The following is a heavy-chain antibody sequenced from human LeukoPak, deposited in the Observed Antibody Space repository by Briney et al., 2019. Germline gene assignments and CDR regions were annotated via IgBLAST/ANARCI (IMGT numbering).Heavy chain of an antibody. CDR1: GGPISRYY. CDR2: IYYSAST. Sequence: SETLSLTCTVSGGPISRYYWSWIRQPPGKGLEWIGYIYYSASTNYNPSLKSRVTISVDTSKNQFSLKLSSVTAADTAVYYCVGCPYYYYMDVWGKGTTVTVSS. J-gene: IGHJ6*03. V-gene: IGHV4-59*01. CDR3: VGCPYYYYMDV.